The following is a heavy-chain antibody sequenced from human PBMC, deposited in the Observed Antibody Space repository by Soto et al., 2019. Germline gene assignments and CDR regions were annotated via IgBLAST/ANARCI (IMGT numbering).Heavy chain of an antibody. CDR3: AKGWEVLSGYFDP. J-gene: IGHJ5*02. CDR2: IRSKANNYAT. V-gene: IGHV3-73*01. D-gene: IGHD1-26*01. Sequence: PGGSLRLSCAASGFAFSDSAMHWVRQASGRGLEWVGRIRSKANNYATAYAASVKGRFTVSRDDSENTAYLQMNTLKTEDTAVYYCAKGWEVLSGYFDPWGQGALVTVSS. CDR1: GFAFSDSA.